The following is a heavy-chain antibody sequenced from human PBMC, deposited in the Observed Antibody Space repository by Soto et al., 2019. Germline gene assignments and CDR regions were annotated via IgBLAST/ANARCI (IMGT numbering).Heavy chain of an antibody. CDR1: GFTFTSSA. CDR2: NVVGSGNT. CDR3: AAGGDSSGYYSRY. J-gene: IGHJ4*02. Sequence: SVKVSCKASGFTFTSSAVQWVRQARGQRLEWIGWNVVGSGNTNYAQKFQERVTITRDMSTSTAYMELSSLRSEDTVVYYCAAGGDSSGYYSRYWGQGTLVTVSS. V-gene: IGHV1-58*01. D-gene: IGHD3-22*01.